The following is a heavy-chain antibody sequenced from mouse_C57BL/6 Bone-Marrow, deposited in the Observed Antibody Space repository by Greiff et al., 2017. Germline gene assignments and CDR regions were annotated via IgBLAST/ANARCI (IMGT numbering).Heavy chain of an antibody. CDR1: GFSLSTFGMG. J-gene: IGHJ3*01. CDR3: AHDGYYTWFAY. D-gene: IGHD2-3*01. Sequence: QVTLKVSGPGILQPSQTLSLTCSFSGFSLSTFGMGVGWIRQPSGKGLEWLAHIWWDDDKYYNPALKSRLTISKDTSKNQVFLNIANVDTADTATYYCAHDGYYTWFAYWGQGTLVTVSA. CDR2: IWWDDDK. V-gene: IGHV8-8*01.